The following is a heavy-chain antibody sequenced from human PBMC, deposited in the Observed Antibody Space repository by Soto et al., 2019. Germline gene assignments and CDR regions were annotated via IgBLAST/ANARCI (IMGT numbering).Heavy chain of an antibody. J-gene: IGHJ4*02. CDR2: VSKSDYT. CDR3: TREDSIIIPAVADF. Sequence: GGSLRLSCAVSGFTFTNYGFNWVRQAPGKGLEWVPSVSKSDYTYYSDSVKGRFTISRDNAKNSVSLQMNNLRAEDTAVYYCTREDSIIIPAVADFWGQGTLVTVSS. CDR1: GFTFTNYG. V-gene: IGHV3-21*01. D-gene: IGHD6-19*01.